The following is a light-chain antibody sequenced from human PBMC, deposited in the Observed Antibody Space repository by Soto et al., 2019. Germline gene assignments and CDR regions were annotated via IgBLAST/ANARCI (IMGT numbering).Light chain of an antibody. V-gene: IGKV1-9*01. Sequence: IQLTESPSSLSASVGDRVTITCRASQGISSYLAWYQQKPGKAPKLLIYAASTLQSGVPSRFSGSGSGTDFTLTISCLQSEDFATYYCQQYYSYPRTFGQGTMVDIK. CDR2: AAS. J-gene: IGKJ1*01. CDR3: QQYYSYPRT. CDR1: QGISSY.